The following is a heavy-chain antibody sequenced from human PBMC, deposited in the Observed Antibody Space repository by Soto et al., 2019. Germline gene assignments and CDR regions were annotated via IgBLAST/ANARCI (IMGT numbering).Heavy chain of an antibody. Sequence: PSETLSLTCSVSGASVSSRSYYWTWIRQPPGKGLEWIGYIHSSGNTNYNPSLESRVTMSIDMSKNQFFLEVSSVTPADTAVYYCARLFASRDTRVYFFHSADARTPPPSYYHGVDVWGQGTTVTSP. CDR2: IHSSGNT. CDR3: ARLFASRDTRVYFFHSADARTPPPSYYHGVDV. D-gene: IGHD3-22*01. CDR1: GASVSSRSYY. V-gene: IGHV4-61*01. J-gene: IGHJ6*02.